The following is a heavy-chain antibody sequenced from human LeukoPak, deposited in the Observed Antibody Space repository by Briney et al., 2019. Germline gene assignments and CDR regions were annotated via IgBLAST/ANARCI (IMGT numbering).Heavy chain of an antibody. CDR3: ARYREAGAFDY. V-gene: IGHV4-59*01. J-gene: IGHJ4*02. Sequence: SETLSLTCTVSGGSISSYYWSWIRQPPGKGLEWIGYIYYSGSTNYNPFLKSRVTISVDTSKNQFSLKLSSVTAADTAVYYCARYREAGAFDYWGQGTLVTVSS. CDR1: GGSISSYY. CDR2: IYYSGST. D-gene: IGHD1-26*01.